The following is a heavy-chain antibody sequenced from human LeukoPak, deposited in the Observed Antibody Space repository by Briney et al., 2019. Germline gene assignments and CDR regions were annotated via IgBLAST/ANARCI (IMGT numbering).Heavy chain of an antibody. J-gene: IGHJ4*02. D-gene: IGHD2-15*01. CDR2: ITTYNGDT. CDR1: GYTFNTYG. Sequence: GASVKVSCMASGYTFNTYGISWVRQAPGQGLEWMGWITTYNGDTNYVQNLQGRVTMTTDTSSSTAYMELMSLRSDDAAVYYCLRDALRPRLTPDYWGQGTLVTVSS. V-gene: IGHV1-18*01. CDR3: LRDALRPRLTPDY.